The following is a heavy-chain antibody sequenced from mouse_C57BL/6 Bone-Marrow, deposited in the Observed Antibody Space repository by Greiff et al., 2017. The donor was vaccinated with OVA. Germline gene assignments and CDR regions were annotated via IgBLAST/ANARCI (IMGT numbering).Heavy chain of an antibody. V-gene: IGHV1-55*01. CDR2: IYPGSGST. D-gene: IGHD1-1*01. J-gene: IGHJ2*01. CDR1: GYTFTSYW. Sequence: VQLQQPGAELVKPGASVKMSCKASGYTFTSYWITWVKQRPGQGLEWIGDIYPGSGSTNYNEKFKSKATLTVDTSSSTAYMQLSSLTSEDSAVYYCARVITTVVAPYFDYWGQGTTLTVSS. CDR3: ARVITTVVAPYFDY.